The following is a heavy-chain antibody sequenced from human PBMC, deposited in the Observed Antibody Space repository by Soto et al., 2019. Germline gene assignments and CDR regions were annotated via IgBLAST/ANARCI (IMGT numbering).Heavy chain of an antibody. J-gene: IGHJ5*02. V-gene: IGHV2-70*01. D-gene: IGHD2-15*01. Sequence: SGPTLVNPTQTLTLTCTFSGFSPSTSGMCVSWIRQPPGKALEWLALIDWDDDKYYSTSLKTRLTISKDTSKNQVVLTMTNMDPVDTATYYCARGSSGSCYDWFDPWGQGTLVTVSS. CDR3: ARGSSGSCYDWFDP. CDR2: IDWDDDK. CDR1: GFSPSTSGMC.